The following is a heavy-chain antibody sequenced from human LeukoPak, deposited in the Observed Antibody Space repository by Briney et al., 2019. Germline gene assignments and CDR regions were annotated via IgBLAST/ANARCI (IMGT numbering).Heavy chain of an antibody. Sequence: PGGPLRLSCAASGFTFSSYAMLWVRQAPGKGLEWVAVISYDGSNKYYAASVKGRFTISRDNSKNTLYLQMNSLRAEDTAVYYCARLRITMVRGVIATCGPFDYWGQGTLVPVSS. V-gene: IGHV3-30-3*01. CDR1: GFTFSSYA. CDR3: ARLRITMVRGVIATCGPFDY. D-gene: IGHD3-10*01. J-gene: IGHJ4*02. CDR2: ISYDGSNK.